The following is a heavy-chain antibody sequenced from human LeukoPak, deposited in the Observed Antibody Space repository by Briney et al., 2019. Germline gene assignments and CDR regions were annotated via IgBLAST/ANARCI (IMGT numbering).Heavy chain of an antibody. CDR1: GFTFSSYS. D-gene: IGHD2-8*02. V-gene: IGHV3-21*01. J-gene: IGHJ4*02. CDR3: ARDRTDYYFDY. Sequence: GGSLRLSCAASGFTFSSYSMNWVRQATGKGLEWVSSISSSSSYIYYADSVKGRFTISRDNAKNSLYLQMNSLRAEDTAVYYCARDRTDYYFDYWGQGTLVTVSS. CDR2: ISSSSSYI.